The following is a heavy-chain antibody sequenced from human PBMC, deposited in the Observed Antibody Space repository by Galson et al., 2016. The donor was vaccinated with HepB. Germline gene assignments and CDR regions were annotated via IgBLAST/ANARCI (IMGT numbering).Heavy chain of an antibody. CDR1: GYTFVEHY. CDR2: INPYTGDT. D-gene: IGHD2-15*01. J-gene: IGHJ6*02. CDR3: ARNPLLILVALGV. Sequence: SVKVSCKASGYTFVEHYIHWVRQAPGQGLEWMGRINPYTGDTNYAQKFQGRVAMTRDTSISTAYMELRSLRSDDTAVYYCARNPLLILVALGVWGQGTTVSVYS. V-gene: IGHV1-2*06.